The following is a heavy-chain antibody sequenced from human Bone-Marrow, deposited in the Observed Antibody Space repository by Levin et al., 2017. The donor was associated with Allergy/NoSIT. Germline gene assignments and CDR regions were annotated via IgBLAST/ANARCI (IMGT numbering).Heavy chain of an antibody. Sequence: HPGGSLRLSCATSGFTFSNYAMHWVRQAPGKGLQWVAAISYDGSNTYYADSVKGRFTISRDNSKNTVFLQMNSLRADDTAVYYCAKEHDRRGYSYGYGSDLDYWGQGTLVIVSS. D-gene: IGHD5-18*01. V-gene: IGHV3-30*18. CDR3: AKEHDRRGYSYGYGSDLDY. CDR2: ISYDGSNT. CDR1: GFTFSNYA. J-gene: IGHJ4*02.